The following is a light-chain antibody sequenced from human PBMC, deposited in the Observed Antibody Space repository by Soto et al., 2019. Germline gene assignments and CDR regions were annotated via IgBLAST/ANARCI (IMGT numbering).Light chain of an antibody. J-gene: IGKJ1*01. CDR3: QQYSSYWT. V-gene: IGKV1-5*01. CDR1: QTINSW. Sequence: DIQMTQSPSTLSASVGDRVTITCRASQTINSWLAWYHQKPGKAPRLLIYDASSLESGVPSRFSGSGSGTEFTLTISSLQPDDFATYYCQQYSSYWTFGQGTKVEIK. CDR2: DAS.